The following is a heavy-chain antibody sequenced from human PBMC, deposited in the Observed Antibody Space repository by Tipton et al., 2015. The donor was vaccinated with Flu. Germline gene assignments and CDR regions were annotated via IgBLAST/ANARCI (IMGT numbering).Heavy chain of an antibody. Sequence: TLSLTCTVSGGPLINTAYYWGWIRQTPEKGLEWIGSIYDSGSTYYNPSLESRVTISVDTSKNQFSLKLSSVTAADTAVYYCAREGHIVATTSGMDVWGQGTTVTVSS. CDR1: GGPLINTAYY. D-gene: IGHD5-12*01. V-gene: IGHV4-39*07. CDR2: IYDSGST. CDR3: AREGHIVATTSGMDV. J-gene: IGHJ6*02.